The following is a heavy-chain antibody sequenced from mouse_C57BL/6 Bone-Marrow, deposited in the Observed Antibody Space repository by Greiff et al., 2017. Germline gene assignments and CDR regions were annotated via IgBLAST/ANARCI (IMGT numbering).Heavy chain of an antibody. J-gene: IGHJ4*01. V-gene: IGHV2-4*01. D-gene: IGHD4-1*01. Sequence: QVQLQQSGPGLVQPSQSLSITCTVSGFSLTSYGVHWVRQPPGKGLEWLGVIWSGGSTDYNAAFISRLSISKDNSKSQVFFKMNSLQADDTAIYYCAKNWELGQDYYAMDYWGQGTSVTVSS. CDR1: GFSLTSYG. CDR3: AKNWELGQDYYAMDY. CDR2: IWSGGST.